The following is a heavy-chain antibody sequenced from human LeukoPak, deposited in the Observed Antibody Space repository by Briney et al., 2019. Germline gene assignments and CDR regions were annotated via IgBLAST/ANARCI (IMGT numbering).Heavy chain of an antibody. CDR1: GFTFSSYA. CDR2: ISGSGDST. Sequence: PGGSLRLSCTTSGFTFSSYAMTWVRQAPGKGLEWVSVISGSGDSTYHADSVKGRFTISRDNSKDTLYLQMNSLSAEDTAVYYCAKAITSSAYSSAKYWGQGPLVPVSS. J-gene: IGHJ4*02. CDR3: AKAITSSAYSSAKY. D-gene: IGHD6-25*01. V-gene: IGHV3-23*01.